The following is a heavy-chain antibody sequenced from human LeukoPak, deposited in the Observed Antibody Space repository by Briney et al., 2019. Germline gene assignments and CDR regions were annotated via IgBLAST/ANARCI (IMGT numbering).Heavy chain of an antibody. Sequence: ASVKVSCKASGYTFTGYYMHWVRQAPGQGLEWMGWINPNSGGTNYAQKFQGRVTMTRDTSISTAYMELSRLRSDDTAVYYCARVPYDILTGYYSWIYIDYWGQGTLVTVSS. CDR3: ARVPYDILTGYYSWIYIDY. CDR2: INPNSGGT. V-gene: IGHV1-2*02. D-gene: IGHD3-9*01. CDR1: GYTFTGYY. J-gene: IGHJ4*02.